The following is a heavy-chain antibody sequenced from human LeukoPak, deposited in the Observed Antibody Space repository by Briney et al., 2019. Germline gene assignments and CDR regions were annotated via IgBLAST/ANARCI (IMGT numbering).Heavy chain of an antibody. CDR2: TSNDENIK. D-gene: IGHD1-14*01. CDR1: GFTFNSYT. Sequence: GWSLRLSCAASGFTFNSYTMFWVRQAPGKGLEWVAVTSNDENIKYYADSVKGRFTISRDNSRDTLFLEMSSLRVEDTAVYYCARDPILGPPDYFDYWGRGTLVTVSS. V-gene: IGHV3-30-3*01. CDR3: ARDPILGPPDYFDY. J-gene: IGHJ4*02.